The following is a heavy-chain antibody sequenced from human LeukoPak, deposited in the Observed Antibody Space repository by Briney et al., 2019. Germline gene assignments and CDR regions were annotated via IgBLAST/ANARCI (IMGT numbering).Heavy chain of an antibody. CDR3: GKRAHYDFWGGPFDP. V-gene: IGHV3-23*01. CDR2: ISGSGGGT. CDR1: GFTFSTYA. D-gene: IGHD3-3*01. Sequence: GGSLRLFCVASGFTFSTYAMSWLRQAPGKGLEWVSSISGSGGGTFYADSVKGRFTISRDNSKNTLYLQMNSLRAEDTAIYYCGKRAHYDFWGGPFDPWGQGTLVTVSS. J-gene: IGHJ5*02.